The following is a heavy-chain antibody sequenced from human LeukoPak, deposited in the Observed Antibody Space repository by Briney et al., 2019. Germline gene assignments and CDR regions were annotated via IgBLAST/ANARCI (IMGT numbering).Heavy chain of an antibody. Sequence: SETLSLTCTVSGVSISSYYWSWIRQPPGKGLEWIGYIYYSGSTNYNPSLKSRVTISVDTSKNQFSLKLSSVTAADTAVYYCARGLVYGSGSYLSGWGQGTLVTVSS. CDR1: GVSISSYY. V-gene: IGHV4-59*01. D-gene: IGHD3-10*01. J-gene: IGHJ4*02. CDR3: ARGLVYGSGSYLSG. CDR2: IYYSGST.